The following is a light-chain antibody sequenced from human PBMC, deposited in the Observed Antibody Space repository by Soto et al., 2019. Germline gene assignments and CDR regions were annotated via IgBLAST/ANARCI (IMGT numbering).Light chain of an antibody. J-gene: IGKJ2*01. CDR1: QSLLYSSNNRNY. Sequence: DIVMTQSPASLAVSLGERATITCKSSQSLLYSSNNRNYLAWYQQKPGQAPKLLIYWASTRESGVPDRFSGSGSGTDFTLTSSSLQAEDVAVYYCHQYYTTPPLYTFGQGTKVEIK. CDR3: HQYYTTPPLYT. V-gene: IGKV4-1*01. CDR2: WAS.